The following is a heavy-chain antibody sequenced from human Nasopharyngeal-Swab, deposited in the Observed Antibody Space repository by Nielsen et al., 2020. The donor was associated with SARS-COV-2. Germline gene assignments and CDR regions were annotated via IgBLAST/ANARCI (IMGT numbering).Heavy chain of an antibody. CDR2: IWYDGSNK. CDR1: GFTFSDYG. V-gene: IGHV3-33*01. J-gene: IGHJ4*02. Sequence: GEFLKISCAASGFTFSDYGMHWVRQAPGKGLEWVTVIWYDGSNKYYADSVKGRFTISRDNSKNTLYLQMNSLRADDTAVYYCTRDGGFREGDYWGQGTLVTVSS. CDR3: TRDGGFREGDY. D-gene: IGHD3-10*01.